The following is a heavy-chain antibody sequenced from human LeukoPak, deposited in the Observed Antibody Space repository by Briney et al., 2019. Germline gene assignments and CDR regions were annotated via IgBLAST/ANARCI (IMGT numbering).Heavy chain of an antibody. Sequence: PSETLSLTCAVYGVSFSGYYWSWIRQPPGKGLEWIGEINHSGSTNYNPSLKSRVTISVDTSKNQFSLKLSSVTAADTAVYYCARVRDYVWGSYRPPHRNWFDPWGQGTLVTVSS. J-gene: IGHJ5*02. CDR3: ARVRDYVWGSYRPPHRNWFDP. CDR1: GVSFSGYY. D-gene: IGHD3-16*02. CDR2: INHSGST. V-gene: IGHV4-34*01.